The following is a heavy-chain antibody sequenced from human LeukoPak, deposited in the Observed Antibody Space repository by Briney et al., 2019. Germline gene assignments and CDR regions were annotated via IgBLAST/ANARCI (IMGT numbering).Heavy chain of an antibody. CDR2: IKTDGSST. CDR1: GFTFSSYW. CDR3: ARDLPPPNPI. V-gene: IGHV3-74*01. Sequence: GSLRLSCAASGFTFSSYWMHWVRQAPGKGLVWVSRIKTDGSSTSYADSVKGRFTISRDNAKNTLYLQMNSLRAEDTAVYYCARDLPPPNPIWGKGTMATVSS. J-gene: IGHJ3*02.